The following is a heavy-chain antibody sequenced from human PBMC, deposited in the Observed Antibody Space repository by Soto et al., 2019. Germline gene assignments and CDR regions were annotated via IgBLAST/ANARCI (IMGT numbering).Heavy chain of an antibody. CDR1: GFTFSSYA. Sequence: PGGSLRLSCAASGFTFSSYAMHWVRQAPGKGLEWVAVISYDGSNKYYADSVKGRFTISRDNSKNTLYLRMNSLRAEDTAVYYCARAPRVVVPAANNWFDPWGQGTLVTVSS. D-gene: IGHD2-2*01. J-gene: IGHJ5*02. V-gene: IGHV3-30-3*01. CDR3: ARAPRVVVPAANNWFDP. CDR2: ISYDGSNK.